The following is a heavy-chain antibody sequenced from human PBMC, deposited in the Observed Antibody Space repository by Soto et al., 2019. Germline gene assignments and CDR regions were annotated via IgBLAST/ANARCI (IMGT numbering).Heavy chain of an antibody. V-gene: IGHV4-34*01. CDR3: ASGDDWYFDL. CDR1: GGSFSTYY. J-gene: IGHJ2*01. CDR2: INHSGAT. Sequence: QVQLQQWGAGLLKPSETLSLTCAVYGGSFSTYYWSWIRQPPGKGLEWIGEINHSGATNYNPSLNNRVTISIDTSKNQFSLKLSSVTAADTAVYYCASGDDWYFDLRGRGNLVIVSS.